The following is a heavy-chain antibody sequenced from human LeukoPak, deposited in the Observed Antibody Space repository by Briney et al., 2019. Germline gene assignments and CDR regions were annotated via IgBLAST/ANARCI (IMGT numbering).Heavy chain of an antibody. CDR1: GGTFSSYA. Sequence: ASVKVSCKASGGTFSSYAISWVRQAPGQGLEWMGGIIPIFGTANYAQKFQGRVTITADESTSTAYMELSSLRSEDTAVYYCAGADIVVVPAARYYYYMDVWGKGTTVTVSS. V-gene: IGHV1-69*13. CDR2: IIPIFGTA. D-gene: IGHD2-2*01. CDR3: AGADIVVVPAARYYYYMDV. J-gene: IGHJ6*03.